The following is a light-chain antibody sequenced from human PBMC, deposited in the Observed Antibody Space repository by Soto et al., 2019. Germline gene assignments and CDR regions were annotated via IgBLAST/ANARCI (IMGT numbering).Light chain of an antibody. J-gene: IGLJ3*02. CDR1: SSNIGAGYD. CDR2: GNS. CDR3: QSYDISLSGWV. V-gene: IGLV1-40*01. Sequence: QSVLTQPPSVSGAPGQRVTISCTGSSSNIGAGYDVHWYQQLPGTAPKLLMYGNSNRPSGVPDRFSGSKSGTSASLAITGLQPEDEADYYCQSYDISLSGWVFGGGTQLTVL.